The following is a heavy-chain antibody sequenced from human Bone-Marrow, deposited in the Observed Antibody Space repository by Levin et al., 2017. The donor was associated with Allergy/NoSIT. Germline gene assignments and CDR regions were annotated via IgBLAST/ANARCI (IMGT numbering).Heavy chain of an antibody. CDR3: ARSVAAAATTAVWDGVDI. V-gene: IGHV3-9*01. Sequence: SLKISCVASGFSFDDYAMHWVRQAPGKGLEWVSGINWNSENIVYADSVKGRFTLSRDNANNSLYLQMNSLRPEDTALYYCARSVAAAATTAVWDGVDIWGQGTMLTVSS. CDR2: INWNSENI. J-gene: IGHJ3*02. D-gene: IGHD6-13*01. CDR1: GFSFDDYA.